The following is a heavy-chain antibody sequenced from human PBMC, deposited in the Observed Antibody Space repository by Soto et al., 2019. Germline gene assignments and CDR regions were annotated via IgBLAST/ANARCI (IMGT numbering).Heavy chain of an antibody. J-gene: IGHJ3*02. V-gene: IGHV1-69*01. CDR3: ARPTHLNYYDSSGYSPGSAFDI. Sequence: QVQLVQSGAEVKKPGSSVKVSCKASGGTFSSYAISWVRQAPGQGLEWMGGIIPIFGTANYAQKFQGRVKITADESTSTAYMELSSLRSEDTAVYYCARPTHLNYYDSSGYSPGSAFDIWGQGTMVTVSS. D-gene: IGHD3-22*01. CDR2: IIPIFGTA. CDR1: GGTFSSYA.